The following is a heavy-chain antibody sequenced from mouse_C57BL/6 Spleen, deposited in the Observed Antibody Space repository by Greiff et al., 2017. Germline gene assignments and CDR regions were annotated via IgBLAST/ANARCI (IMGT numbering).Heavy chain of an antibody. CDR1: GFTFSSYG. CDR2: ISSGGSYT. V-gene: IGHV5-6*01. Sequence: EVKLVESGGDLVKPGGSLKLSCAASGFTFSSYGMSWVRQTPDKRLEWVATISSGGSYTYYPDSVKGRFTISRDNAKNTLYLQMSSLKSEDTAMYYCARHEDYSNYPYYFDYWGQGTTLTVSS. D-gene: IGHD2-5*01. CDR3: ARHEDYSNYPYYFDY. J-gene: IGHJ2*01.